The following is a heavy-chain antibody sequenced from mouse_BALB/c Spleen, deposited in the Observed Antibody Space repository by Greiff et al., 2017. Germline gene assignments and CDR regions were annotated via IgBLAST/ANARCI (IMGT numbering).Heavy chain of an antibody. CDR1: GYAFSSSW. CDR3: ASYYYGSGKPFAY. Sequence: QVQLQQSGPELVKPGASVKISCKASGYAFSSSWMNWVKQRPGQGLEWIGRIYPGDGDTNYNGKFKGKATLTADKSSSTAYMQLSSLTSVDSAVYFCASYYYGSGKPFAYWGQGTLVTVSA. CDR2: IYPGDGDT. D-gene: IGHD1-1*01. V-gene: IGHV1-82*01. J-gene: IGHJ3*01.